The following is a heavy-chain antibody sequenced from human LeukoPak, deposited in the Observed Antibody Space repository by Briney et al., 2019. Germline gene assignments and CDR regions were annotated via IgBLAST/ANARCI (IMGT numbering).Heavy chain of an antibody. J-gene: IGHJ2*01. CDR2: INHSGST. CDR3: AGGPGGGRKMATRINWYFDL. V-gene: IGHV4-34*01. CDR1: GGSFSGYY. D-gene: IGHD5-24*01. Sequence: SETLSLTCAVYGGSFSGYYWSWIRQPPGKGLEWIGEINHSGSTNYNPSLKSRVTISVDTSKNQFSLKLSSVTAADTAVYYCAGGPGGGRKMATRINWYFDLWGRGTLVTVSS.